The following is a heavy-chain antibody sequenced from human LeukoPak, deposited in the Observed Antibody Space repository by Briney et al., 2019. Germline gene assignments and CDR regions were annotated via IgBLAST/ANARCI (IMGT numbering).Heavy chain of an antibody. CDR3: ARHFLWFGELMAFDY. J-gene: IGHJ4*02. Sequence: SETLSLTCTVSGGSISSYYWSWIRQPLGKGLEWIGYIYYSGSTNYNPSLKSRVTISVDTSKDQFSLKLSSVTAADTAVYYCARHFLWFGELMAFDYWGQGTLVTVSS. CDR1: GGSISSYY. D-gene: IGHD3-10*01. CDR2: IYYSGST. V-gene: IGHV4-59*08.